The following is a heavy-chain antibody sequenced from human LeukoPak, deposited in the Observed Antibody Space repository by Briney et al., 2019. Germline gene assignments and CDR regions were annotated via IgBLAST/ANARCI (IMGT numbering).Heavy chain of an antibody. Sequence: SETLSLTCAVSGYSISSGYYWGWIRQPPGKGLEWIGSIYHSGGTYYNPSLKSRVTISVDTSKNQFSLKLSSVTAADTAVYYCARGNSGLYYFDYWGQGTLVTVSS. CDR1: GYSISSGYY. CDR3: ARGNSGLYYFDY. D-gene: IGHD6-19*01. J-gene: IGHJ4*02. CDR2: IYHSGGT. V-gene: IGHV4-38-2*01.